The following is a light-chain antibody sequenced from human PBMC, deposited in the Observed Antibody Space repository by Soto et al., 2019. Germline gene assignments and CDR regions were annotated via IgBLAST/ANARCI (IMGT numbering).Light chain of an antibody. CDR1: QSIGNY. CDR3: QQSYSTPWT. Sequence: DIQMTQSPSSLSTSVGDRVTITCRASQSIGNYLNWYQQKPGKAPKLLIYTVFSLESGVPSRFSGSGSGTVFTLTISSLQPEDFATYYCQQSYSTPWTFVQGTKVEI. J-gene: IGKJ1*01. V-gene: IGKV1-39*01. CDR2: TVF.